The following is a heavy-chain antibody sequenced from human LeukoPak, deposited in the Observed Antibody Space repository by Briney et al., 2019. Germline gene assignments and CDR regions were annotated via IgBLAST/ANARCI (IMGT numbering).Heavy chain of an antibody. D-gene: IGHD2-2*01. V-gene: IGHV1-2*02. J-gene: IGHJ5*02. Sequence: GASVKVSCKASGYTFTGYYLHWVRQAPGQGLEWIGRINPNSGGTNYAQKFHGRVTATRDTSINTAYMELSRLTSDDTAFYYCAREVGVVAHRGGWFDPWGQGTLVTVSS. CDR2: INPNSGGT. CDR3: AREVGVVAHRGGWFDP. CDR1: GYTFTGYY.